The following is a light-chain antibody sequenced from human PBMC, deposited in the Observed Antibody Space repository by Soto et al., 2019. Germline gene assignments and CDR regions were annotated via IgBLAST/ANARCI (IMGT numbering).Light chain of an antibody. CDR1: SSNLGSNYD. V-gene: IGLV1-40*01. J-gene: IGLJ1*01. CDR2: GNN. Sequence: QSVLTQLPSVSGAPGQRVTISCTGSSSNLGSNYDVHSYQQQLPGTAPKLLIYGNNNRPPGVPDRFSGSKSGSSASLTINGLQAEDESDCYCHSFDSRLFEGVFGTGTKLTVL. CDR3: HSFDSRLFEGV.